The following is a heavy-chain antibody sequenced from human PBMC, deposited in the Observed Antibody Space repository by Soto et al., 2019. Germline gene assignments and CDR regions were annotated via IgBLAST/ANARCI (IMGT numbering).Heavy chain of an antibody. CDR3: VKVRTYYDFWSGLDY. V-gene: IGHV3-64D*08. CDR2: ISSNGGST. Sequence: GGSLRLSCSASGFTFSSYAMHWVRQAPGKGLEYVLAISSNGGSTYYADSVKGRFTISRDNSKNTLYLQMSSLRAEDTAVYYCVKVRTYYDFWSGLDYWGQGTLVTRLL. CDR1: GFTFSSYA. J-gene: IGHJ4*02. D-gene: IGHD3-3*01.